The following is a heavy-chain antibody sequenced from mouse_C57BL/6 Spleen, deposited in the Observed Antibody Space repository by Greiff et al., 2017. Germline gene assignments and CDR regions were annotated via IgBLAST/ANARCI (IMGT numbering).Heavy chain of an antibody. CDR1: GYSITSGYY. D-gene: IGHD2-3*01. V-gene: IGHV3-6*01. CDR3: ARDGYDGYYLAWFAY. CDR2: ISYDGSN. Sequence: VQLKESGPGLVKPSQSLSLTCSVTGYSITSGYYWNWIRQFPGNKLEWMGYISYDGSNNYNPSLKNRISITRDTSKNQFFLKLNSVTTEDTATYYCARDGYDGYYLAWFAYWGQGTLVTVSA. J-gene: IGHJ3*01.